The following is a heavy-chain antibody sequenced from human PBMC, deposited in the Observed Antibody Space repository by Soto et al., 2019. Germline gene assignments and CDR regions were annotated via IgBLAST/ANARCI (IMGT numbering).Heavy chain of an antibody. D-gene: IGHD1-26*01. V-gene: IGHV3-30-3*01. CDR1: GFTFSSYA. Sequence: QVQLVDSGGGVVQPGRSLRLSCAASGFTFSSYAMHWVRQAPGKGLEWVAVISYDGSNKYYADSVKGRFTISRDNSKNPMYLQMDSLRAEDTALYYCRVGAHFDYWGQGSLVTVSS. CDR3: RVGAHFDY. CDR2: ISYDGSNK. J-gene: IGHJ4*02.